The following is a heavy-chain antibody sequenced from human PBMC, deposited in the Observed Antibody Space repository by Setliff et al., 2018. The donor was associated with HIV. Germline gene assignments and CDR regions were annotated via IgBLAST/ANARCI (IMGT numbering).Heavy chain of an antibody. V-gene: IGHV4-38-2*02. CDR2: IFHRGGT. CDR1: GSSISDHYW. J-gene: IGHJ3*01. D-gene: IGHD2-8*02. CDR3: LRETGVNVAADGRGYHTFDF. Sequence: ASETLSLTCSVSGSSISDHYWWAWVRQAPGKGLEYIGTIFHRGGTFNNPSLKSRVTMSVDTSKNQFSLKLTSVTAADTAIYYCLRETGVNVAADGRGYHTFDFWSRGTMVTVSS.